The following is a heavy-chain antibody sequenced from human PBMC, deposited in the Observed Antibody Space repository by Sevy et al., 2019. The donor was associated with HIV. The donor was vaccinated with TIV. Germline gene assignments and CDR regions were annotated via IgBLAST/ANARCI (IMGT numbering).Heavy chain of an antibody. Sequence: GGSLRLSCAASGFTFSTYNHYWMTWVRQAPGKGLEWVANIKEDGSEKYYVDSVKGRFTISRDNAKNSVYLQMNSLRAEDTAVYYCARDDHWAFDYWGQGALVTVSS. D-gene: IGHD7-27*01. CDR2: IKEDGSEK. V-gene: IGHV3-7*01. CDR1: GFTFSTYNHYW. CDR3: ARDDHWAFDY. J-gene: IGHJ4*02.